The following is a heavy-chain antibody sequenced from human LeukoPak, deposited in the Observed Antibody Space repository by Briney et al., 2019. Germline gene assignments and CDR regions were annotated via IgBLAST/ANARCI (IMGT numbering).Heavy chain of an antibody. D-gene: IGHD7-27*01. CDR2: IYYSGST. CDR3: ARDRWGSLDY. CDR1: GGSISSYY. V-gene: IGHV4-59*01. J-gene: IGHJ4*02. Sequence: SETLSLTCTVSGGSISSYYWSWIRQPPGEGLEWIGYIYYSGSTNYNPSLKSRVTISVDTSKNQFSLKLSSVTAADTAVYYCARDRWGSLDYWGQGTLVTVSS.